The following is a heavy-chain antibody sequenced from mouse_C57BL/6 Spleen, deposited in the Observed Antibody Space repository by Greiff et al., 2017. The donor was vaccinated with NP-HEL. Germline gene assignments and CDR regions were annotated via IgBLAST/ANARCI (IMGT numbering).Heavy chain of an antibody. V-gene: IGHV5-9*01. CDR1: GFTFSSYT. Sequence: EVQLVESGGGLVKPGGSLKLSCAASGFTFSSYTMSWVRQTPEKRLEWVATISGGGGNTYYPDSVKGRFTISRDNAKNTLYLQMSSLRSEDTALYYCARHGNYAMDYWGQGTSVTVPS. D-gene: IGHD1-1*02. J-gene: IGHJ4*01. CDR3: ARHGNYAMDY. CDR2: ISGGGGNT.